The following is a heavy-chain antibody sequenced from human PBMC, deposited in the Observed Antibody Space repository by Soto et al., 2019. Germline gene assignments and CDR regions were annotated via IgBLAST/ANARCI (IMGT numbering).Heavy chain of an antibody. CDR1: GGSLSIGVFF. CDR3: VRQVGLGKWNLDL. D-gene: IGHD3-10*01. J-gene: IGHJ2*01. Sequence: GTLCLTCTVSGGSLSIGVFFWGCVRKPPGKGLEWIGIKYYTGSAYYNPSLKSRVAISVDTSTNQFSLKLTSVTAADTAVFYCVRQVGLGKWNLDLWGRGTLVTVS. CDR2: KYYTGSA. V-gene: IGHV4-39*01.